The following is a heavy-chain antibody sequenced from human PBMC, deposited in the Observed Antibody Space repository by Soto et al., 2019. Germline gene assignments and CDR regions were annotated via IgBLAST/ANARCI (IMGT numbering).Heavy chain of an antibody. CDR2: ISAYNGNT. CDR1: SYTFTSYG. Sequence: QVQLVQSGAEVKKPGASVKVSCKASSYTFTSYGISWVRQAPGQGLEWMGWISAYNGNTNYAQKLQGRVTMTTDTSTSTAYMELRSLRSDDTAVYYCARDASIIAAAGNIYYYNGMDVWGQGTTVTVSS. V-gene: IGHV1-18*01. D-gene: IGHD6-13*01. J-gene: IGHJ6*02. CDR3: ARDASIIAAAGNIYYYNGMDV.